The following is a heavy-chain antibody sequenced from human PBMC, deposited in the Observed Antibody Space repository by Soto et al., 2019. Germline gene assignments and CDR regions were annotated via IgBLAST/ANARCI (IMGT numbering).Heavy chain of an antibody. J-gene: IGHJ5*02. Sequence: SETLSLTCTVSGGSISSGGYYWSWIRQHPGKGLEWIGYIYYSGSTYYNPSLKSRVTISVDTSKNQFSLKLSSVTAADTAVYYCASSQLLWFGDSFDPWGQGTLVTVSS. CDR1: GGSISSGGYY. D-gene: IGHD3-10*01. CDR2: IYYSGST. CDR3: ASSQLLWFGDSFDP. V-gene: IGHV4-31*03.